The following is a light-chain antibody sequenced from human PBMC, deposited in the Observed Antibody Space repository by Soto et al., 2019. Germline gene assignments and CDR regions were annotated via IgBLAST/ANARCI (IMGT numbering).Light chain of an antibody. V-gene: IGKV1-12*01. CDR2: TTS. J-gene: IGKJ5*01. CDR1: QDISSW. CDR3: QQDKRFPIT. Sequence: DIQMTQSPSFVSASVGDRVTVTCRARQDISSWLAWYQQKPGKAPKLLIYTTSTLGSGVPSRFSGSRSGTDFTLTISGLQPEDFATYYCQQDKRFPITFGQGTRLEIK.